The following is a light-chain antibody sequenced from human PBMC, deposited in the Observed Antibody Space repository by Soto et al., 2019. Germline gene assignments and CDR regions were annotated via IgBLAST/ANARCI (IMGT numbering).Light chain of an antibody. J-gene: IGKJ5*01. CDR3: QQYENLPT. Sequence: DIQMTQSPSSLSASVGDRVTITCQASQNINNYLNWYQQKPGRAPKLLIYDASDLEAGVPSRFRGSGSGTDFTLNISRLQPEDIATDYCQQYENLPTFGQGTRLEIK. V-gene: IGKV1-33*01. CDR1: QNINNY. CDR2: DAS.